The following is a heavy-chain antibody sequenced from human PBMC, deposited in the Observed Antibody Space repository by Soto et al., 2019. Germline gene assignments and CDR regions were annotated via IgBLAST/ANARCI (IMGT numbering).Heavy chain of an antibody. V-gene: IGHV3-23*01. D-gene: IGHD3-22*01. J-gene: IGHJ3*02. CDR1: GFTFSSYA. Sequence: GGSLRLSCAASGFTFSSYAMSCVRQAPGKGLEWVSAISGSGGSTYYADSVKGRFTISRDNSKNTLYLQMNSLRAEDTAVYYCASPMSDYETTNAFDIWGQGTMVTVSS. CDR2: ISGSGGST. CDR3: ASPMSDYETTNAFDI.